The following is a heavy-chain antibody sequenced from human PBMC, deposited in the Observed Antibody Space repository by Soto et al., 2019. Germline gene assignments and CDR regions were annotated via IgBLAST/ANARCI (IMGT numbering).Heavy chain of an antibody. D-gene: IGHD1-1*01. CDR1: GDSISGYY. V-gene: IGHV4-59*08. Sequence: SETLSLTCTVSGDSISGYYWSWIRQPPGKGLEWIAYIYYSGSSNSNPSLKSRVTISVDTSKNQFSLKLSSVTAADTAVYYCARHSNEYRKSLDYWGQGTLVTVSS. CDR3: ARHSNEYRKSLDY. J-gene: IGHJ4*02. CDR2: IYYSGSS.